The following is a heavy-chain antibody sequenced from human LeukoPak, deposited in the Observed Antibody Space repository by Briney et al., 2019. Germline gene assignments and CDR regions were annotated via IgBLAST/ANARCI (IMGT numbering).Heavy chain of an antibody. CDR2: IYSSGST. Sequence: PSETLSLTCTVSGGSISSYYWSWFRQPAGKGLEWIGRIYSSGSTNYNPSLKSRVTMSVDTSKNQFSLKLSSVTAADTAVYYCARDLNWYSVYLFDYWGQGTLVTVSS. J-gene: IGHJ4*02. D-gene: IGHD5/OR15-5a*01. V-gene: IGHV4-4*07. CDR3: ARDLNWYSVYLFDY. CDR1: GGSISSYY.